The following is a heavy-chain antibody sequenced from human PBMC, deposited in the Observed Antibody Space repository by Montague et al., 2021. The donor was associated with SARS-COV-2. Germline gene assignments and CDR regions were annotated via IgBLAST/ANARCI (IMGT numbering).Heavy chain of an antibody. V-gene: IGHV4-4*07. CDR3: ARDGRRLYTYGSLDY. J-gene: IGHJ4*02. CDR2: IDTSGSP. D-gene: IGHD5-18*01. CDR1: GASISSSY. Sequence: SETLSLTCTVSGASISSSYWGWIRQTAGKGLEWIGRIDTSGSPKYNPSLKSRVTMSLDTSKNQFSLKVNSVTAADTAMYFCARDGRRLYTYGSLDYWGQGILVTVSS.